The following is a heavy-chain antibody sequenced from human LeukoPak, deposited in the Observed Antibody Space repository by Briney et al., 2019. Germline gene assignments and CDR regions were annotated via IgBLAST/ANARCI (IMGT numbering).Heavy chain of an antibody. Sequence: EALSLTCAVYGGPFSGYYWSWLRQPPGKGRQWIGGVNHNGRTNYNPSLKSRVTISVDTSKNQSSLKLNSVTAADTAVYYCARGRPTYDFWSGYYADYWGQGTLVTVSS. D-gene: IGHD3-3*01. CDR1: GGPFSGYY. J-gene: IGHJ4*02. V-gene: IGHV4-34*01. CDR2: VNHNGRT. CDR3: ARGRPTYDFWSGYYADY.